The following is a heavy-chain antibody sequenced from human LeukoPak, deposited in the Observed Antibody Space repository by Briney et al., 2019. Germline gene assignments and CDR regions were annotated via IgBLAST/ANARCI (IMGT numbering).Heavy chain of an antibody. CDR3: AKDMGAHDYGDWGFDY. V-gene: IGHV3-9*01. Sequence: GGSLRLSCAASGFTFDDYAMHWVRQAPGKGLEWVSGISWNSGSLGYADSVKGRFTISRDNAKNSLYLQMNSLRAEDTALYYCAKDMGAHDYGDWGFDYWGQGTLVTVSS. D-gene: IGHD4-17*01. CDR2: ISWNSGSL. CDR1: GFTFDDYA. J-gene: IGHJ4*02.